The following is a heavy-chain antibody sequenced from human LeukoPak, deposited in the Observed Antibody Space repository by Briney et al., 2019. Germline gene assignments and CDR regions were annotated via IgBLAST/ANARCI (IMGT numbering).Heavy chain of an antibody. CDR1: GFTFSSYS. V-gene: IGHV3-21*01. Sequence: GGSLRLSCAASGFTFSSYSMNWVRQAPGKGLEWVSSISGSSSYIYYADSVKGRFTISRDNAKNSLYLQMNSLRAEDTAVYYCARDIRDGYNNRWFDPWGQGTLVTVSS. D-gene: IGHD5-24*01. CDR2: ISGSSSYI. J-gene: IGHJ5*02. CDR3: ARDIRDGYNNRWFDP.